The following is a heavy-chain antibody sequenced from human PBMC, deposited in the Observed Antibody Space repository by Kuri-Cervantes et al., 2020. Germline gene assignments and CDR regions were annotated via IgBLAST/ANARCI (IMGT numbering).Heavy chain of an antibody. J-gene: IGHJ3*02. D-gene: IGHD3-22*01. CDR2: IFYDGSQN. CDR1: GFTFNRDA. V-gene: IGHV3-30*02. CDR3: AKGKGFGSGYYFQMILGAFDI. Sequence: GESLKISCAASGFTFNRDAMSWVRQAPGKGLEWVGFIFYDGSQNHYADSVKGRFTISRDNSKSAPYLQMNSLRAEDTALYDCAKGKGFGSGYYFQMILGAFDIWGQGTMVTVSS.